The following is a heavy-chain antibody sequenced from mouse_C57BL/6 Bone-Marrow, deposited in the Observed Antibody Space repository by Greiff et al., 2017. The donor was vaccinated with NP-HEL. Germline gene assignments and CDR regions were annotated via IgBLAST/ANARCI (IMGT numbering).Heavy chain of an antibody. J-gene: IGHJ3*01. CDR1: GYTFPSYG. CDR3: ARDLWFAY. CDR2: IYPRSGNT. Sequence: QQSCKASGYTFPSYGISWVKQRTGQGLEWIGEIYPRSGNTYYNEKFKGKATLTADKSSSTAYMELRSLTSEDSAVYFCARDLWFAYWGQGTLVTVSA. V-gene: IGHV1-81*01.